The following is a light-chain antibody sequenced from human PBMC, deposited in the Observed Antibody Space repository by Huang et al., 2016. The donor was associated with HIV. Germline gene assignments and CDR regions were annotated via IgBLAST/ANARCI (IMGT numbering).Light chain of an antibody. J-gene: IGKJ2*01. CDR1: QSVISN. CDR2: GAS. Sequence: EVVLTQSPATLSVSPGERATLSCRASQSVISNLAWYQQKLGQATRPLIYGASTRATGSPARYSGSGSGTEFTRTISSLQSEDCAVYYCQQYNKWHPGYTFGQGTKLEIK. V-gene: IGKV3-15*01. CDR3: QQYNKWHPGYT.